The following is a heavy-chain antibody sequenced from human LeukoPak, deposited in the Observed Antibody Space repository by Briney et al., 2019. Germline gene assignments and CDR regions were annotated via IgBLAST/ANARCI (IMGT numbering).Heavy chain of an antibody. V-gene: IGHV3-23*01. CDR1: GFTFGSYA. CDR3: AKTTTGYSSGRYPAWPIDY. J-gene: IGHJ4*02. CDR2: IFGSGGSA. D-gene: IGHD2-15*01. Sequence: GGSLRLSCAASGFTFGSYAMYWVRQAPGKGLEWVSGIFGSGGSAHYADSVKGQFTISRDNSKNTVYLQMDSLRVEDTAIYYCAKTTTGYSSGRYPAWPIDYWGQGTLVTVSS.